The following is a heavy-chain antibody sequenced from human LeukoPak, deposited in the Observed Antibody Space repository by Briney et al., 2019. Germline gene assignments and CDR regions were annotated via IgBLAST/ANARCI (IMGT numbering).Heavy chain of an antibody. CDR2: ISGSSGII. D-gene: IGHD3-3*01. CDR3: AKDAPREYDFWSGYPPGFDP. V-gene: IGHV3-48*01. CDR1: GFTFNTYT. J-gene: IGHJ5*02. Sequence: TGRSLRLSCAASGFTFNTYTMNWVRQAPGKGLEWVSYISGSSGIIDYADSVRGRFTISRDNSKNTLYLQMNSLRAEDTAVYYCAKDAPREYDFWSGYPPGFDPWGQGTLVTVSS.